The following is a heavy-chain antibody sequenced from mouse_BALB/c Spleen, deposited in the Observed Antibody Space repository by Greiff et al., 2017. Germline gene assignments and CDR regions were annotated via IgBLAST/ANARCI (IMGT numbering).Heavy chain of an antibody. CDR2: ISDGGSYT. CDR3: ARDRGDYDWFAY. CDR1: GFTFSDYY. D-gene: IGHD2-4*01. J-gene: IGHJ2*01. V-gene: IGHV5-4*02. Sequence: EVQLVESGGGLVKPGGSLKLSCAASGFTFSDYYMYWVRQTPEKRLEWVATISDGGSYTYYPDSVKGRFTISRDNAKNNLYLQMSSLKSEDTAMYYCARDRGDYDWFAYWGQGTTLTVSS.